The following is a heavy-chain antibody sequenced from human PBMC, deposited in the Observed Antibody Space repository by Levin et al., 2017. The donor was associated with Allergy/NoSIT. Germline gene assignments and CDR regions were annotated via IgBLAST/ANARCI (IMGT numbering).Heavy chain of an antibody. V-gene: IGHV4-4*07. J-gene: IGHJ4*02. Sequence: SQTLSLTCTVSGGSISSYYWSWIRQPAGKGLEWIGRIYTSGSTNYNPSLKSRVTMSVDTSKNQFSLKLSSVTAADTAVYYCARDLVGAVADYFDYWGQGTLVTVSS. D-gene: IGHD6-19*01. CDR1: GGSISSYY. CDR3: ARDLVGAVADYFDY. CDR2: IYTSGST.